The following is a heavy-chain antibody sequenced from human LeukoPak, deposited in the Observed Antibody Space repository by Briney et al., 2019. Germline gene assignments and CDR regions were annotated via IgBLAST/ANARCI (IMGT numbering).Heavy chain of an antibody. CDR3: AKDLRRGIQLWLDY. J-gene: IGHJ4*02. CDR1: GFTFSSYA. Sequence: PGGSLRLSCAASGFTFSSYAMSWVRQVPGKGLEWVSAISGSGGSTYYADSVKGRFTISRDNSKNTLYLQMNSLRAEDTAVYYCAKDLRRGIQLWLDYWGQGTLVTVSS. V-gene: IGHV3-23*01. CDR2: ISGSGGST. D-gene: IGHD5-18*01.